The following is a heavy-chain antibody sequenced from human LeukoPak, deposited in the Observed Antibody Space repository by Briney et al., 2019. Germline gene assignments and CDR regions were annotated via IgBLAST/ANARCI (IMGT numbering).Heavy chain of an antibody. J-gene: IGHJ3*02. CDR1: GFTFDDYA. CDR2: ISWNSGSI. V-gene: IGHV3-9*03. Sequence: GGSLRLSCAASGFTFDDYAMHWVRQAPGKGLEWVSGISWNSGSIGYADSVKGRFTISRDNAKNSLYLQMNSLRAEDMALYYCAKADDYGGNSYAFDIWGQGTMVTVSS. D-gene: IGHD4-23*01. CDR3: AKADDYGGNSYAFDI.